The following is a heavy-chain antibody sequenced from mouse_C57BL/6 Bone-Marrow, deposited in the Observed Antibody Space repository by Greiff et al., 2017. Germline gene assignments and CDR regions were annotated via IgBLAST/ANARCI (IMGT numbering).Heavy chain of an antibody. CDR3: AQKGPLYDYYAMDY. CDR2: IHPSDSDT. Sequence: QVHVKQSGAELVKPGASVKVSCKASGYTFTSYWMHWVKQRPGQGLEWIGRIHPSDSDTNYNQKFKGKATLTVDKSSSTAYMQLSSLTSEDSAVYYCAQKGPLYDYYAMDYWGQGTSVTVSS. J-gene: IGHJ4*01. D-gene: IGHD2-3*01. V-gene: IGHV1-74*01. CDR1: GYTFTSYW.